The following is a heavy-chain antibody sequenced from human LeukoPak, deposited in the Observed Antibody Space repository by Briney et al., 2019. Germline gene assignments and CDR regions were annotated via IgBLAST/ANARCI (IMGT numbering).Heavy chain of an antibody. J-gene: IGHJ5*02. D-gene: IGHD3-10*01. Sequence: PSETLSLTCSVSGDSISSYYWSWIRQPPGKGLEWIGYIYYSGSTYYNPSLKSRVTISVDTSKNQFSLKLSSVTAADTAVYYCARLKVRAFSFDPWGQGTLVTVSS. CDR1: GDSISSYY. CDR3: ARLKVRAFSFDP. V-gene: IGHV4-59*12. CDR2: IYYSGST.